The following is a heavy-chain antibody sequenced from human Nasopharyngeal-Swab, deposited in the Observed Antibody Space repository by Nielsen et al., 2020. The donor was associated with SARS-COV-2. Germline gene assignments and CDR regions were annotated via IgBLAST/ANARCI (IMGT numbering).Heavy chain of an antibody. CDR3: ASSYYDFWSGYYYHGAFDI. J-gene: IGHJ3*02. CDR2: ISYDGSNK. Sequence: GGSLRLSCAASGFTFSSYAMHWVRQAPGKGLEWVAVISYDGSNKYYADSVKGRFTISRDNSKNTLYLQMNSLRAEDTAVYYCASSYYDFWSGYYYHGAFDIRGQGTMVTVSS. D-gene: IGHD3-3*01. CDR1: GFTFSSYA. V-gene: IGHV3-30*04.